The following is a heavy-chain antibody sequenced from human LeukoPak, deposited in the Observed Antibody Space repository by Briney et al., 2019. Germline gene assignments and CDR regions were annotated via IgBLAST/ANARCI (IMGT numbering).Heavy chain of an antibody. CDR3: AKDSEALLWFGELPPLDY. J-gene: IGHJ4*02. D-gene: IGHD3-10*01. V-gene: IGHV3-30*18. Sequence: GRSLRLSCAASGFTFSSYGMHWVRQAPGKGLEWVAVISYDGSNKYYADSVKGRFTISRDNSKNTLYLQMNSLRAEYTAVYYCAKDSEALLWFGELPPLDYWGQGTLVTVSS. CDR1: GFTFSSYG. CDR2: ISYDGSNK.